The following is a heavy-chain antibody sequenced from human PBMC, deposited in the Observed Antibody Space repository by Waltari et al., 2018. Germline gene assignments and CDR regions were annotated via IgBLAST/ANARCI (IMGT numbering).Heavy chain of an antibody. V-gene: IGHV3-15*01. D-gene: IGHD1-26*01. J-gene: IGHJ1*01. Sequence: EVQLLESGGGLVKPGGSLRLSCVVSGLPFANVWMTWVRQIPGRGLEWVGRIKSKIDGATPDFAEPVKGRFNISRDDTKNIIYLQMNSLIEEDTAVYYCSSEDYIVGATSRHWGQGTLVTVSS. CDR3: SSEDYIVGATSRH. CDR2: IKSKIDGATP. CDR1: GLPFANVW.